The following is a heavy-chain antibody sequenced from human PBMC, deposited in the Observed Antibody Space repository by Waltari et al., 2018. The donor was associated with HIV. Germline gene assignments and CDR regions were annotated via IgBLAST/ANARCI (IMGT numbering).Heavy chain of an antibody. CDR3: ARLLLEMTTVRALDA. J-gene: IGHJ3*01. D-gene: IGHD4-17*01. CDR1: GGTFSGYY. CDR2: VNDGGGA. Sequence: QVQLQQWGAGLLKPSETLSLKCAVYGGTFSGYYWSWIRQSSGKGLEWIGEVNDGGGATYNPSLRDRVTISVDRSKNQFFLKLSSVTAADTAVYYCARLLLEMTTVRALDAWGQGTMVAVSS. V-gene: IGHV4-34*01.